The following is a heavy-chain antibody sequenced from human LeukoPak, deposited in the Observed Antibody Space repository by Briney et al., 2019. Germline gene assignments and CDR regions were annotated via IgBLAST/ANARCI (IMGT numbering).Heavy chain of an antibody. Sequence: SETLSLAGTVSGGSISNYYWSWIRQPPGKGLEWIGCMHSSVSTSYNLSFKSRLTMSIDTSKNQLSFKMRSVTTADTAVYYCARDIRIVGATLYFDYWGQGTLVTVSS. J-gene: IGHJ4*02. V-gene: IGHV4-4*07. D-gene: IGHD1-26*01. CDR1: GGSISNYY. CDR3: ARDIRIVGATLYFDY. CDR2: MHSSVST.